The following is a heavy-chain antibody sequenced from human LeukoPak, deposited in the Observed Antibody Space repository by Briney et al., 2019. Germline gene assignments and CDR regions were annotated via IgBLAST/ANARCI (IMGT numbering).Heavy chain of an antibody. CDR1: GFTFNTFN. CDR3: ARGHYDVLAASYKWTPDY. V-gene: IGHV3-21*01. Sequence: GGSLRLSCAASGFTFNTFNMNWVRQAPGKGLEWVSSITSGGDYMYYADSVKGRFTTSRDNAKNSLSLQLNSLRVEDTAVYYCARGHYDVLAASYKWTPDYWGQGTLVTVSS. D-gene: IGHD3-9*01. CDR2: ITSGGDYM. J-gene: IGHJ4*02.